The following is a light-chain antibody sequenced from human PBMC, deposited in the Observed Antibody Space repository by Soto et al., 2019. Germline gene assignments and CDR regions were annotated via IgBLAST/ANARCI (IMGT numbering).Light chain of an antibody. CDR3: EAWDDSLYGAV. Sequence: QAVVTQPPSASGTPGQRVTISCSGSRSNIGTNTINWYKQVPGTAPELLIYSNDLRPSGVPDRFSGSKSGTSASLAISGLQSEDEADYYCEAWDDSLYGAVFGGGTQLTVL. J-gene: IGLJ2*01. CDR2: SND. CDR1: RSNIGTNT. V-gene: IGLV1-44*01.